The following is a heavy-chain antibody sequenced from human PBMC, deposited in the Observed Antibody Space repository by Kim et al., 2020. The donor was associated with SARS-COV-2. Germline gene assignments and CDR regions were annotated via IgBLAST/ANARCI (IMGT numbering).Heavy chain of an antibody. J-gene: IGHJ4*02. D-gene: IGHD3-22*01. Sequence: SVKGRFTTPRDNAKNSLYLQRNSLRAEDTALYYCAKGNYDSSGYYPEFFGYWGQGTLVTVSS. CDR3: AKGNYDSSGYYPEFFGY. V-gene: IGHV3-9*01.